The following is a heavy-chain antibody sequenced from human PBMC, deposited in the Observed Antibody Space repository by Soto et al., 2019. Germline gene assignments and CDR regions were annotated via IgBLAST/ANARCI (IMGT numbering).Heavy chain of an antibody. V-gene: IGHV1-3*01. J-gene: IGHJ5*02. CDR2: INAANGDT. D-gene: IGHD6-13*01. CDR3: VRRHVSATGIDWFDP. CDR1: GYTFTSYG. Sequence: ASVKVSCKASGYTFTSYGIHWVRQAPGQRLEWMGWINAANGDTKYSPRFQGRVTITRDTSASTAYMELSSLRSEDTAVYYCVRRHVSATGIDWFDPWGQGTLVTVSS.